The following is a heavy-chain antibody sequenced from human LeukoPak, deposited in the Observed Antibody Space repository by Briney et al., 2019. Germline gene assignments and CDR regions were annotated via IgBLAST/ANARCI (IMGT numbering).Heavy chain of an antibody. Sequence: ASVKVSCKASGYTFTSYDINWVRQATGQGLEWMGWINPNSGGTNYAQKFQGRVTMTRDTSISTAYMELSRLRSDDTAVYYCARREILWFGELSAFDIWGQGTMVTVSS. CDR2: INPNSGGT. J-gene: IGHJ3*02. CDR1: GYTFTSYD. CDR3: ARREILWFGELSAFDI. D-gene: IGHD3-10*01. V-gene: IGHV1-2*02.